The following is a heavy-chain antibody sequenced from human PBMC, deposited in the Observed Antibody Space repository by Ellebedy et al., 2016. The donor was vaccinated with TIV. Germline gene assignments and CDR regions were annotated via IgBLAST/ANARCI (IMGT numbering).Heavy chain of an antibody. J-gene: IGHJ3*02. V-gene: IGHV3-23*01. CDR2: ITGRGGNT. CDR1: GFTFTSYG. D-gene: IGHD6-19*01. CDR3: ARPDNRGPVADTGAFDI. Sequence: PGGSLRLSCAASGFTFTSYGMSWVRQAPGKGLEWVSAITGRGGNTYYGGSVKGRFTLSSDSSKNTVYLQMNSLRAEDTAIYYCARPDNRGPVADTGAFDIWGQGTKVTVSS.